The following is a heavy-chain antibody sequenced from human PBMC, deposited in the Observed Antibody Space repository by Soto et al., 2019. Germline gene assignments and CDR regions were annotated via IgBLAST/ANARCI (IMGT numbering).Heavy chain of an antibody. CDR2: ISGSGGST. CDR1: GFTFSSYA. V-gene: IGHV3-23*01. J-gene: IGHJ4*02. CDR3: AKVVPDYDFWSGYYRGYYFDY. D-gene: IGHD3-3*01. Sequence: GGSLRLSCAASGFTFSSYAMSWVRQAPGKGLEWVSAISGSGGSTYYADSVKGRFTISRDNSKYTLYLQMNSLRAEDTAVYYCAKVVPDYDFWSGYYRGYYFDYWGQGTLVTVSS.